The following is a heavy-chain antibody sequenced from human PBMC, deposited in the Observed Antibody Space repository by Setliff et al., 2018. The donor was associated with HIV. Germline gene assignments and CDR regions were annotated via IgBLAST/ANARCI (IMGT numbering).Heavy chain of an antibody. CDR3: TRELNGHTSSHYYFGLDV. CDR2: IGTGGDT. V-gene: IGHV3-13*01. J-gene: IGHJ6*02. Sequence: GGSLRLSCATSGFAFSDDDFHWVRQVTGEGLEWVSAIGTGGDTYYADSVKGRFTISRENAKNSLYLQMNNVRAGDTAVYYCTRELNGHTSSHYYFGLDVWGQGTTVTVSS. CDR1: GFAFSDDD. D-gene: IGHD6-6*01.